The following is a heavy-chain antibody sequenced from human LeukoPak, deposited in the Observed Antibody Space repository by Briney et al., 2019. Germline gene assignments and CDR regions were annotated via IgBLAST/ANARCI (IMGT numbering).Heavy chain of an antibody. V-gene: IGHV3-30*02. D-gene: IGHD2-15*01. CDR3: AKGGEVVAATAYYYYYMDV. CDR1: GFIFNTYV. J-gene: IGHJ6*03. Sequence: PGGSLRLSCAASGFIFNTYVMHWVRQAPGKGLEWLAFIRYDGSNKNYADSVKGRFTISRDNTKNSLYLQMNSLRAEDTAVYYCAKGGEVVAATAYYYYYMDVWGKGTTVTISS. CDR2: IRYDGSNK.